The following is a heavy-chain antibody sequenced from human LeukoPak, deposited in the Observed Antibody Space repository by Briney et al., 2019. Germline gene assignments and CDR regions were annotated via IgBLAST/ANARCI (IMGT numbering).Heavy chain of an antibody. J-gene: IGHJ4*02. D-gene: IGHD3-9*01. Sequence: SVQVSCKASGGTFNRYAFSWVRQAPGQGLEWMGGILPIFGTTNYAQKFQGRVTLTADESTSTAYMELRSLRSEDTAVYYCAREARYYDILTGYYLYSFDYWGQGTLVTVSS. CDR2: ILPIFGTT. V-gene: IGHV1-69*13. CDR1: GGTFNRYA. CDR3: AREARYYDILTGYYLYSFDY.